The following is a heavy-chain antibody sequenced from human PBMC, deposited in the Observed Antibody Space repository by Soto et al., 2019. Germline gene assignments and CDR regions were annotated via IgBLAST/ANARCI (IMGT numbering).Heavy chain of an antibody. V-gene: IGHV3-23*01. CDR1: GFTFRNYA. CDR2: ISPNGDTT. CDR3: AQTQYYLLH. J-gene: IGHJ4*02. Sequence: EVQVLESGGNLVQPGESLRLSCAASGFTFRNYAMTWVRQAPGKGLEWVSVISPNGDTTYYADSVKGRFTISRDNSKNTLYLQMNSLRAEDTALYYCAQTQYYLLHWGQGTLVTVSS. D-gene: IGHD3-10*01.